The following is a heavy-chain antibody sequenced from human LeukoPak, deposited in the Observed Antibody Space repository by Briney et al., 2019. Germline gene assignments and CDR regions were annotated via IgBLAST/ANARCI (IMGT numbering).Heavy chain of an antibody. V-gene: IGHV3-30*02. D-gene: IGHD3-16*01. CDR2: IWYGGSNK. J-gene: IGHJ4*02. CDR1: GFIFRSHS. Sequence: PGGSLRLSCAASGFIFRSHSMNWVRQAPGKGLEWVAVIWYGGSNKYYADSVKGRFTISRDNSKNTLYLQMNSLRAEDTAVYYCAKDHDYGSHMGGYWGQGTLVTVSS. CDR3: AKDHDYGSHMGGY.